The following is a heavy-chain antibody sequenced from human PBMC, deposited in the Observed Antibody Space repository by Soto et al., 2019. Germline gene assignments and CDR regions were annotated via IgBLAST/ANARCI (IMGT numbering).Heavy chain of an antibody. D-gene: IGHD1-26*01. CDR3: ASRGSGSYYEY. CDR2: ISGSGGSA. CDR1: GFTFSSYA. V-gene: IGHV3-23*01. Sequence: EVQLLESGGGLVQPGGSLRLSCAASGFTFSSYAMRWVRQAPGKGLEWVSAISGSGGSAYYADSVKGRFTISRDNSKNTLYLQITSLRAEDTAVYYCASRGSGSYYEYWGQGTLVTVSS. J-gene: IGHJ4*02.